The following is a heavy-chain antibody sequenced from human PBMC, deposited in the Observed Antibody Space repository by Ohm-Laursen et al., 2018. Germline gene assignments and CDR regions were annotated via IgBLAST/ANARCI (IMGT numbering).Heavy chain of an antibody. CDR3: AKAVVPAAIVGSFYYYGMDV. CDR2: ISWNSGTK. Sequence: SLRLSCAASGFTFDDYAMHWVRQAPGKGLEWVSGISWNSGTKGYADSVKGRFTISRDNAKNSLHLQMNSLRGEDTALYYCAKAVVPAAIVGSFYYYGMDVWGQGTTVTVSS. D-gene: IGHD2-2*02. CDR1: GFTFDDYA. V-gene: IGHV3-9*01. J-gene: IGHJ6*02.